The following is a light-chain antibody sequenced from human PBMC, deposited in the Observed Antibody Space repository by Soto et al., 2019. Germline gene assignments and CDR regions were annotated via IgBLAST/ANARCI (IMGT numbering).Light chain of an antibody. CDR1: SIDVGNYNY. CDR3: TSPTPGSLYV. CDR2: MVS. J-gene: IGLJ1*01. V-gene: IGLV2-14*01. Sequence: QSVLTQPASVSGSPGQSITISCTGTSIDVGNYNYVSWYQQYPGRVPKLLIYMVSNRPSGVSNRFSGSKSGNTASLTISGLQAEDEADYFCTSPTPGSLYVFGNGTKATVL.